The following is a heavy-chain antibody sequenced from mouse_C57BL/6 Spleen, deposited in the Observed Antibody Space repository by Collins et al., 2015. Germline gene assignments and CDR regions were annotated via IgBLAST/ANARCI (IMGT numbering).Heavy chain of an antibody. CDR2: INPGSGGT. Sequence: QVQLQQSGVELVRPGTSVKVSCKASGYAFSNYLIEWVKQRPGQGLEWIGVINPGSGGTNYNEKFKGKATLTADKSSSTAYMQLSSLTSEDSAVYFCARSGYSDYGFDYWGQGTTLTVSS. D-gene: IGHD2-4*01. J-gene: IGHJ2*01. CDR3: ARSGYSDYGFDY. CDR1: GYAFSNYL. V-gene: IGHV1-54*01.